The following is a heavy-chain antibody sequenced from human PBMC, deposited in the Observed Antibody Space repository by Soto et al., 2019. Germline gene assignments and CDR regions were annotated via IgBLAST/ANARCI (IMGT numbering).Heavy chain of an antibody. CDR3: EKRGTETIGERDY. Sequence: EVQLLESGGGLVQPGGSLRLSCAASGFTFSSYAMSWVRQAPGKGLEWVSAISGSGGSIYYAASVNGRFTISRDNSKNTLYLQMNKLRAGDTAVYYCEKRGTETIGERDYWGQGTLVTVS. V-gene: IGHV3-23*01. D-gene: IGHD4-17*01. CDR2: ISGSGGSI. J-gene: IGHJ4*02. CDR1: GFTFSSYA.